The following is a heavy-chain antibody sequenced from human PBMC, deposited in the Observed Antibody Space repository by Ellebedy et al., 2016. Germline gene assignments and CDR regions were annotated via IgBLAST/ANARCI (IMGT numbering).Heavy chain of an antibody. CDR3: TTVKLRYSGYVFDY. D-gene: IGHD5-12*01. V-gene: IGHV3-15*01. CDR2: IQTKSEGATT. J-gene: IGHJ4*02. Sequence: GGSLRLXXAVSGFTFSDAWLSWVRQAPGKGLEWVGRIQTKSEGATTDYAAPVKGRFTISRDDSKNTLYLQMNSLKTEDTAVYYCTTVKLRYSGYVFDYWGQGTLVTVSS. CDR1: GFTFSDAW.